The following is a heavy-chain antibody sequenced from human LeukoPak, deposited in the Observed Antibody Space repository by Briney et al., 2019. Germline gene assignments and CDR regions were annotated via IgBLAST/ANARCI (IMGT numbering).Heavy chain of an antibody. CDR2: INPNSGGT. CDR1: GYTFTGYY. D-gene: IGHD4-17*01. V-gene: IGHV1-2*04. CDR3: ARDRTTVTWGVGAFDI. J-gene: IGHJ3*02. Sequence: ASVKVSCKASGYTFTGYYMHWVRQAPGQGLEWMGWINPNSGGTNYAQKFQGWVTMTRDTSISTAYMELSRLRSDGTAVYYCARDRTTVTWGVGAFDIWGQGTMVTVSS.